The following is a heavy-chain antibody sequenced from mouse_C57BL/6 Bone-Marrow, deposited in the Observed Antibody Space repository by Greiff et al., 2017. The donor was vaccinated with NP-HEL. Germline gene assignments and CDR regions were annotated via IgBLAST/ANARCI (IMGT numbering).Heavy chain of an antibody. J-gene: IGHJ4*01. CDR2: ISSGSSTI. V-gene: IGHV5-17*01. Sequence: VQLKESGGGLVKPGGSLKLSCAASGFTFSDYGMHWVRQAPEKGLEWVAYISSGSSTIYYADTVKGRFTISRDNAKNTLFLQMTSLRSEDTAMYYCATLKTAQVYYAMDYWGQGTSVTVSS. CDR1: GFTFSDYG. D-gene: IGHD3-2*02. CDR3: ATLKTAQVYYAMDY.